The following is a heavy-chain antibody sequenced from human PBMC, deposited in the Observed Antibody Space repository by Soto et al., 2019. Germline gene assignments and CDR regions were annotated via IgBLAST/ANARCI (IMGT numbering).Heavy chain of an antibody. CDR3: ARDRGPSSGYYPYWFDP. V-gene: IGHV1-69*12. D-gene: IGHD3-22*01. Sequence: QVQLVQSGAEVKKPGSSVKVSCKASGGTFSSYAITWVRQAPGQGLEWMGGSSPIFGTANYAQKFQARVTITADESTSTAYMELSSLRSEDTAVYYCARDRGPSSGYYPYWFDPWGQGTLVTVSS. CDR2: SSPIFGTA. J-gene: IGHJ5*02. CDR1: GGTFSSYA.